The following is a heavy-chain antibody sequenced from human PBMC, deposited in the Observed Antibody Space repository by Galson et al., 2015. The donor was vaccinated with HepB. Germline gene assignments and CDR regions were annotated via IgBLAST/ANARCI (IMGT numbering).Heavy chain of an antibody. D-gene: IGHD6-19*01. V-gene: IGHV3-48*04. Sequence: SLRLSCAASGFTFSSYSMNWVRQAPGKGLGWVSYISSSSSTIYYADSVKGRFTISRDNAKNSLYLQMNSLRAEDTAVYYCARRMDSSGPFGMDVWGQGTTVTVSS. CDR2: ISSSSSTI. J-gene: IGHJ6*02. CDR3: ARRMDSSGPFGMDV. CDR1: GFTFSSYS.